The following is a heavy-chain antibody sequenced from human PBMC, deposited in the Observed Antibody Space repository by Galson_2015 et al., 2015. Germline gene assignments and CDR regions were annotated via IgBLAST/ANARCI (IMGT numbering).Heavy chain of an antibody. Sequence: SLRLSCAASGFTFSSYGMHWVRQAPGKGLEWVAVISYDGSNKYYADSVKGRFTISRDNSKNTLYLQMNSLRAEDTAVYYCAKRLAQYCSGGSCYAGGFDYWGQGTLVTVSS. V-gene: IGHV3-30*18. CDR1: GFTFSSYG. CDR2: ISYDGSNK. J-gene: IGHJ4*02. CDR3: AKRLAQYCSGGSCYAGGFDY. D-gene: IGHD2-15*01.